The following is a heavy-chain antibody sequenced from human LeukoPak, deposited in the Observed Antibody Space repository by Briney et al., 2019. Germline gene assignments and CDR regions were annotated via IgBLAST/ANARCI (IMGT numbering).Heavy chain of an antibody. CDR3: VRHSGRAGGQ. J-gene: IGHJ4*02. Sequence: GGSLRLSCAATGFNFGVHYMSWLRQAPGKRPEWISYISANGGDIAYADSVKGRFTISRDNAKNSLHLQMNRLRSEDTAVYHCVRHSGRAGGQWGQGTLIAVSS. V-gene: IGHV3-11*01. CDR1: GFNFGVHY. CDR2: ISANGGDI. D-gene: IGHD3-10*01.